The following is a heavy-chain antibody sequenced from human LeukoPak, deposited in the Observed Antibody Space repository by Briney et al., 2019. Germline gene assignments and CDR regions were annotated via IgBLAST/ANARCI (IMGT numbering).Heavy chain of an antibody. V-gene: IGHV4-34*01. D-gene: IGHD5-18*01. CDR2: INHSGST. Sequence: SETLSLTCAVYGGSFSGYYWSWIRQPPGKGLAWIGEINHSGSTNYNPSLKSRVTISVDTSKNQFSLKLSSVTAADTAVYYCARVRGYSYGELDYWGQGTLVTVSS. CDR1: GGSFSGYY. J-gene: IGHJ4*02. CDR3: ARVRGYSYGELDY.